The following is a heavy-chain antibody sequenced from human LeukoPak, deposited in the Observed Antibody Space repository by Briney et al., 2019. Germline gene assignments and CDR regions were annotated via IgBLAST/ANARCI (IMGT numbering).Heavy chain of an antibody. Sequence: PSETLSLTCTISGAYINTYYWSWIRQSPGKGLEWIGYIYYRGSSNYNPSLKSRVTMSTDTSKNQFSLKLYSVTAADTAIYYCARQIGCSTTSCYSGYYFDLWGRGTLVAVSS. CDR1: GAYINTYY. CDR3: ARQIGCSTTSCYSGYYFDL. J-gene: IGHJ2*01. D-gene: IGHD2-2*02. CDR2: IYYRGSS. V-gene: IGHV4-59*08.